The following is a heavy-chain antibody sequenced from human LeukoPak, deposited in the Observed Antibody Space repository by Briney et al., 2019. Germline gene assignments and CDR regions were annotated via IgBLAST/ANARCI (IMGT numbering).Heavy chain of an antibody. Sequence: GGSLRLSCAASGFTFSNAWMNWVRQAPGKGLEWVGRIKSKTDGGTSDCALPLKGRCTISRDDSINTLYLQMSSLKTEDTAIYYCTSAARGLASDYWGQGTLVTVSS. CDR3: TSAARGLASDY. CDR2: IKSKTDGGTS. V-gene: IGHV3-15*01. J-gene: IGHJ4*02. CDR1: GFTFSNAW. D-gene: IGHD6-19*01.